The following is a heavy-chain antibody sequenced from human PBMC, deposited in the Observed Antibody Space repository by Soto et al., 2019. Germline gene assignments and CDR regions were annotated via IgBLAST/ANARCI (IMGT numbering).Heavy chain of an antibody. CDR1: GFTFTNYA. D-gene: IGHD6-19*01. CDR2: ISGSGGTA. Sequence: EVQLLESGGGLVQPGGSLRLSCAASGFTFTNYAMHWVRQAPGKGLEWVSGISGSGGTAYYADSVKGRFTISKDNSHNRLYLQMNSLRAEDTAKYHCVKEGSGWYSRGPWEFWGRGTMVTVSS. V-gene: IGHV3-23*01. J-gene: IGHJ3*01. CDR3: VKEGSGWYSRGPWEF.